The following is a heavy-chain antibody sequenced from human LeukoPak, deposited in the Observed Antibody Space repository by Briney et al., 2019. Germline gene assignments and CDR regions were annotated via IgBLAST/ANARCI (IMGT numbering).Heavy chain of an antibody. CDR1: GFTFSNAW. J-gene: IGHJ4*02. CDR2: IYSGGST. CDR3: AVGYSSSWSHFDY. D-gene: IGHD6-13*01. Sequence: GGSLRLSCAASGFTFSNAWMSWVRQAPGKGLEWVSVIYSGGSTYYADSVKGRFTISRDNSKNTLYLQMNSLRAEDTAVYYCAVGYSSSWSHFDYWGQGTLVTVSS. V-gene: IGHV3-66*01.